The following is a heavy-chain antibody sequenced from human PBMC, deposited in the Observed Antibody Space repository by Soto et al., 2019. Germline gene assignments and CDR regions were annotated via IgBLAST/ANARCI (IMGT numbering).Heavy chain of an antibody. CDR3: AKPLGLLRRAMAQGSDY. CDR2: VSYDEITK. Sequence: QVQLVESGGGVVPPGRSLRLSCAASGFTFSSYGMNWVRQAPGKGLEWVAVVSYDEITKYYADSVKGRFPLSRDNSKNTVYLQMNSLRPEDTAVYYCAKPLGLLRRAMAQGSDYWCQGTLVTVSS. CDR1: GFTFSSYG. V-gene: IGHV3-30*18. D-gene: IGHD5-18*01. J-gene: IGHJ4*02.